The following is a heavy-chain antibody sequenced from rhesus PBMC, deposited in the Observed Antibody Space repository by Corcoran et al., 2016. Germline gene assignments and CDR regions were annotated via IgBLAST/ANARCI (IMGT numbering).Heavy chain of an antibody. CDR3: TRAAPPFYFDY. CDR2: ISHYNGNK. V-gene: IGHV1-180*01. CDR1: GYSFTTYY. D-gene: IGHD2-15*01. J-gene: IGHJ4*01. Sequence: QVQLVQSGGEIKQPGASVKPSCKASGYSFTTYYLPWVRQAPGQGLEWIGLISHYNGNKGYAQNFQGRVTITTDTSTSTGYMELSSLRSEDTAVYFCTRAAPPFYFDYWGQGVLVTVSS.